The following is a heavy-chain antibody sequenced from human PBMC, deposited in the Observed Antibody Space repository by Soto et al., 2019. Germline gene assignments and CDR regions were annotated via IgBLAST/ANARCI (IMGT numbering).Heavy chain of an antibody. CDR3: AKDRDGSYYNWYYYYGMSDV. D-gene: IGHD1-26*01. Sequence: GGSLRLSCAASGFTFSSYAMSWVRQAPGKGLEWVSAISGSGGSTYYADSVKGRFTISRDNSKNTLYLQMNSLRAEDTAVYYCAKDRDGSYYNWYYYYGMSDVWGQGTTVTVSS. CDR1: GFTFSSYA. J-gene: IGHJ6*02. CDR2: ISGSGGST. V-gene: IGHV3-23*01.